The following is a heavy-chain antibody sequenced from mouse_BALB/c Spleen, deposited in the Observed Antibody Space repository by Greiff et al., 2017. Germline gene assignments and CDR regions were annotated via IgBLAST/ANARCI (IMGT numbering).Heavy chain of an antibody. V-gene: IGHV5-12-1*01. CDR2: ISSGGGST. CDR3: ARQWGNFFAY. Sequence: EVMLVESGGGLVKPGGSLKLSCAASGFAFSSYDMSWVRQTPEKRLEWVAYISSGGGSTYYPDTVKGRFTISRDNAKNTLYLQMSSLKSEDTAMYYCARQWGNFFAYWGQGTLVTVSA. J-gene: IGHJ3*01. D-gene: IGHD2-1*01. CDR1: GFAFSSYD.